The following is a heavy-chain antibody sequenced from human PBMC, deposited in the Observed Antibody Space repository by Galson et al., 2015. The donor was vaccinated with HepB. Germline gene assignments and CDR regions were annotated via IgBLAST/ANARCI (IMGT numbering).Heavy chain of an antibody. V-gene: IGHV5-10-1*01. J-gene: IGHJ4*02. CDR1: GYSFTSYW. D-gene: IGHD6-13*01. CDR2: IDPSDSYT. CDR3: ASSTQSSSWPDC. Sequence: QSGAEVKKPGESLRISCKGSGYSFTSYWISWVRQMPGKGLEWMGRIDPSDSYTNYSPSFQGHVTISADKSISTAYLQWSSLKASDTAMYYCASSTQSSSWPDCWGQGTLVTVSS.